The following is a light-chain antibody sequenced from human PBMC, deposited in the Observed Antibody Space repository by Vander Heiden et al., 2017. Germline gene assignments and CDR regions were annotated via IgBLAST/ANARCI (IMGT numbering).Light chain of an antibody. V-gene: IGLV3-1*01. Sequence: SYELTQPPSVSVSPGQTARITCSGDSLGDKYACWYQQKPGQSPVLVIYQDNRRPSGIPERFSGSTSANTATLTISGTQPMDEADYYCQAWDNNIMMFGGGTKLTVL. CDR1: SLGDKY. CDR3: QAWDNNIMM. CDR2: QDN. J-gene: IGLJ3*02.